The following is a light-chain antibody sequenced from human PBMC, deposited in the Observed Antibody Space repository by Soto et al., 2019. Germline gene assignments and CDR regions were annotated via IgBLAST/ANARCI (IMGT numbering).Light chain of an antibody. J-gene: IGLJ1*01. Sequence: QSALNKPASVSGSPGQSITISCTGTRSEGGGFNYVSWYQHHPGKAPKLMIYEVSNRPSGVSNRFSGSKSGNTASLTISGLQAEDEAEYYCSSYTSSSTYVFGTGTKVTVL. V-gene: IGLV2-14*01. CDR2: EVS. CDR3: SSYTSSSTYV. CDR1: RSEGGGFNY.